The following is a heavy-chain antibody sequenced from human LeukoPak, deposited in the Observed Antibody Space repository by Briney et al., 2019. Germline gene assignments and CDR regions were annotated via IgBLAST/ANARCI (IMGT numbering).Heavy chain of an antibody. J-gene: IGHJ4*02. CDR2: IYHSGST. Sequence: NPSETLSLTCTVSGGSISSYYWSWIRQPPGKGLEWIGYIYHSGSTYYNPSLKSRVTISVDRSKNQFSLKLSSVTAADTAVYYCARGGRRYCSTTTCCEFDFWGRGTLVTVSS. D-gene: IGHD2-2*01. V-gene: IGHV4-59*01. CDR1: GGSISSYY. CDR3: ARGGRRYCSTTTCCEFDF.